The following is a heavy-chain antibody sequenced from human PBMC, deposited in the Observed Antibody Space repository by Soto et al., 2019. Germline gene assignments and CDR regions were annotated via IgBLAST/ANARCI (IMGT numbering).Heavy chain of an antibody. CDR1: GYTLTELS. D-gene: IGHD3-3*01. V-gene: IGHV1-24*01. J-gene: IGHJ4*02. CDR3: TTGQRPIRFLEWLSRYYFDY. CDR2: FDPEDGET. Sequence: QVQLVQSGAEVKKPGASVKVSCKVSGYTLTELSMHWVRQAPGKGLEWRGGFDPEDGETIYAQKFQGRVTMTEDTSTDTAYMELSSLTSEDTAVYYCTTGQRPIRFLEWLSRYYFDYWGQGTLVTVSS.